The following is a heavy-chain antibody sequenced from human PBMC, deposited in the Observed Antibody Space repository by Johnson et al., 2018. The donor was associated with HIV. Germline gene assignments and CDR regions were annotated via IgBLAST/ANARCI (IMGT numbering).Heavy chain of an antibody. D-gene: IGHD4-23*01. J-gene: IGHJ3*02. CDR3: ARVSDDYGGNPAAWGAFDI. V-gene: IGHV3-23*04. CDR2: ISGNGANT. Sequence: VQLVESGGGLVQPGGSLRLSCAASGFTFSSYAMSWVRQAPGKGLEWVSVISGNGANTYYADSVKGRFTISRDNSKNTLYLQMNSLRAEDTALYYCARVSDDYGGNPAAWGAFDIWGQGTMVTVSS. CDR1: GFTFSSYA.